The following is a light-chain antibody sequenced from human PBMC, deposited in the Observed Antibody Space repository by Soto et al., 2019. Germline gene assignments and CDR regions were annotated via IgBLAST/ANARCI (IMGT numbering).Light chain of an antibody. CDR1: QNVGLN. CDR3: QQYGSSHPTKT. CDR2: TAS. V-gene: IGKV3D-11*03. J-gene: IGKJ1*01. Sequence: EMVLTQSPATLSLSPGESATLSCSASQNVGLNFAWYQQKSGQPPRLLSHTASSRATGIPARFSGSGSRTDFTLTISSLEPEDIAVYYCQQYGSSHPTKTFGQGTKVEIK.